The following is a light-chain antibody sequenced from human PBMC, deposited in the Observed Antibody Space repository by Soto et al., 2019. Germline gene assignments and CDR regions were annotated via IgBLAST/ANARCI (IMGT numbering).Light chain of an antibody. Sequence: QSVLTQPDSVSASPGQSITISCTGASNDVGGSDYVSWYQQHPGNAPKLIIYGVSNRTSGTSDRFSGSKSGNTASLTISGLQAEDEADYYCSSYTSSSTLLFGGGTKLTVL. V-gene: IGLV2-14*01. CDR1: SNDVGGSDY. CDR2: GVS. J-gene: IGLJ2*01. CDR3: SSYTSSSTLL.